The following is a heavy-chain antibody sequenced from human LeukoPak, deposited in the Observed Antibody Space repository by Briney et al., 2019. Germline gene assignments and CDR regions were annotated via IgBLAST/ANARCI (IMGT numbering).Heavy chain of an antibody. CDR2: ISSSGSTI. D-gene: IGHD3-10*01. J-gene: IGHJ6*03. Sequence: PGGSLRLSCAASGFTFSDYYMSWIRQAPGKGLEWVSYISSSGSTIYYADSVKGRFTISRDNAKNSLYLQMNSLRAEDTAVYYCARGVHYYYYYYMDVWGKGTTVTVSS. CDR3: ARGVHYYYYYYMDV. CDR1: GFTFSDYY. V-gene: IGHV3-11*04.